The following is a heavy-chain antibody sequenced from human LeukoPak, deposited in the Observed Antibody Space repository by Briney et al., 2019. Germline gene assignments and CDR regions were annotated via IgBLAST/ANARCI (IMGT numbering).Heavy chain of an antibody. J-gene: IGHJ6*03. Sequence: ASVKVSCKASGGTFSSYAISWVRQAPGQGLEWMGGIIPIFGTANYAQKFQGRVTITTDESTSTAYMELSSLRSEDTAVYYCARDPAAGDTARYYYMDVWGKGTTVTVSS. CDR3: ARDPAAGDTARYYYMDV. V-gene: IGHV1-69*05. D-gene: IGHD5-18*01. CDR2: IIPIFGTA. CDR1: GGTFSSYA.